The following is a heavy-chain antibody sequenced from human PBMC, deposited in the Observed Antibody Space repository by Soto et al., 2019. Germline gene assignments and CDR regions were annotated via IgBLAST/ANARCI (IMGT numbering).Heavy chain of an antibody. Sequence: QVQVVQSGVEVRRPGSSVKVSCKASGDTFKNCVISWVRQAPGQGLEWMGGIIPLFGTTDFTQRFQGRLTITTDESTTTAYMELRRLRSEDTGTYYCAAELGFGKLSVVWGQGTTVIVSS. CDR3: AAELGFGKLSVV. V-gene: IGHV1-69*01. CDR2: IIPLFGTT. CDR1: GDTFKNCV. J-gene: IGHJ6*02. D-gene: IGHD3-10*01.